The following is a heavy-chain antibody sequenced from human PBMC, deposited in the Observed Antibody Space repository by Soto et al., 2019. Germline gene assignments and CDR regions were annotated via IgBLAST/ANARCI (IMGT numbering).Heavy chain of an antibody. CDR2: IYSGGST. CDR3: AAYSHKSY. Sequence: EEQLVESGGDLVQPGGSLRLSCAASGFTVSNNYMSWVRQAPGKGLEWVSLIYSGGSTYYADSVKGRFTISRDSSKNTLYLKMNSLRDEETAMYSCAAYSHKSYWGQGTLVTVSS. J-gene: IGHJ4*02. CDR1: GFTVSNNY. D-gene: IGHD3-16*01. V-gene: IGHV3-66*01.